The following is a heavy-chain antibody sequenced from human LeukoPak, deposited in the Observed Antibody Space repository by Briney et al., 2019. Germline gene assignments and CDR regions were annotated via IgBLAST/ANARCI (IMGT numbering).Heavy chain of an antibody. D-gene: IGHD1-26*01. Sequence: GGSLRLSCAASGFTFSSYWMGWVRQAPGKGLEWVANIKQDGSGKYYVDSVKGRFTVSRDNAKNSLYLQMNSLRAEDTAVYYCARAGGTYYGIAFDIWGQGTMVTVSS. CDR1: GFTFSSYW. V-gene: IGHV3-7*01. CDR2: IKQDGSGK. CDR3: ARAGGTYYGIAFDI. J-gene: IGHJ3*02.